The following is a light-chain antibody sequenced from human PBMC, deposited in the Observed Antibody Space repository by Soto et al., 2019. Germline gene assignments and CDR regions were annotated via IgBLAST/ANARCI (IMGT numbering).Light chain of an antibody. CDR2: DAS. CDR3: QQRSNWPPGLT. J-gene: IGKJ4*01. CDR1: QSVSSY. Sequence: EIVLTQSPATLSLPPGERATLSCRASQSVSSYLAWYQQKPGQAPRLLIYDASNRATGIPARFSGSGSGTDFTLTISSLEPEAFAVYYCQQRSNWPPGLTFGGGTKVEIK. V-gene: IGKV3-11*01.